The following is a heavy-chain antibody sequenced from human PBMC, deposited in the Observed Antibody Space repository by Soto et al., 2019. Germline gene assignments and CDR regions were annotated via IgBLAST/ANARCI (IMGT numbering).Heavy chain of an antibody. Sequence: EVQLVESGGGLVQPGESLRLSCAASGFTFSYYWMHWVRQAPGKGLVWVSRIHSDGSSTTYADSVKGRFTISRDNARNTVYLQMNSLRVEDTAVYCCARGDRGAFDIWGQGTVVTVSS. CDR3: ARGDRGAFDI. J-gene: IGHJ3*02. CDR1: GFTFSYYW. V-gene: IGHV3-74*01. CDR2: IHSDGSST. D-gene: IGHD1-26*01.